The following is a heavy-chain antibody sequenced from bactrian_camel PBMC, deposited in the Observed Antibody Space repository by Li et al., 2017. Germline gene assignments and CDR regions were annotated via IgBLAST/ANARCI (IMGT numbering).Heavy chain of an antibody. CDR1: GYTYSSNC. V-gene: IGHV3S1*01. CDR2: IYTGDSST. Sequence: VQLVESGGGSVQAGGSLRLSCAASGYTYSSNCMSWFRQAPGKEREGVASIYTGDSSTWYVDSVKGRFTISQDNAKNTLYLQMNDLKEEDTAMYFCAKDLSYGTRNWARSARGQGTELRPAGPGDPGHRL. D-gene: IGHD3*01. J-gene: IGHJ4*01.